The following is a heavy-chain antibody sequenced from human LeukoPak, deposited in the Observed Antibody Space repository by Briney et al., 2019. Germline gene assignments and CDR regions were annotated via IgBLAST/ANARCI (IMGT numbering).Heavy chain of an antibody. Sequence: PGGSLRLSCAASGFTFDDYGMSWVRQAPGKGLEWVSGINWNGGSTGYADSVKGRFTISRDNAKNSLYLQMNSLRAEDTALYHCARDHIAAARTGAFDIWGQGTMVTVSS. J-gene: IGHJ3*02. CDR2: INWNGGST. V-gene: IGHV3-20*01. CDR3: ARDHIAAARTGAFDI. CDR1: GFTFDDYG. D-gene: IGHD6-13*01.